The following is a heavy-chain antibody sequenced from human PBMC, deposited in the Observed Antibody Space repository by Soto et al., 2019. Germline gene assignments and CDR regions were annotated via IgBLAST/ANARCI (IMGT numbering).Heavy chain of an antibody. CDR3: ARDVNRWELRGFFDP. D-gene: IGHD1-7*01. CDR2: IYYTGNT. J-gene: IGHJ5*02. Sequence: PSETLSLTCSVSGGSIVDYYWSWIRQPPGKGLEWIGFIYYTGNTRYNPSLGSRVTISLDTSKNQFSLELTSATAADTAFYYCARDVNRWELRGFFDPWGRGALVTVSS. V-gene: IGHV4-59*01. CDR1: GGSIVDYY.